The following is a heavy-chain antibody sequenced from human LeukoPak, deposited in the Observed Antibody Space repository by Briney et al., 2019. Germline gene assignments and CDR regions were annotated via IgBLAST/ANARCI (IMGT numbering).Heavy chain of an antibody. D-gene: IGHD3-9*01. CDR3: ARDTHHSILRYFDHTGWFDP. J-gene: IGHJ5*02. V-gene: IGHV4-34*01. Sequence: SETLSLTCAVYGGSFSGYYWSWIRQPPGKGLEWIGEINHSGSTNYNPSLKSRVTISVDTPKNQFSLKLSSVTAADTAVYYCARDTHHSILRYFDHTGWFDPWGQGTLVTVSS. CDR2: INHSGST. CDR1: GGSFSGYY.